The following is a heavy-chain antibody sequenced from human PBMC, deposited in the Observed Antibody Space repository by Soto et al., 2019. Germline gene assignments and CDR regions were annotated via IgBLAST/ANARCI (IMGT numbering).Heavy chain of an antibody. Sequence: GGSLRLSCAASGFTFSSYGMHWVRQAPGKGLEWVAVISYDGGNKYYADSVKGRFTISRDNSKNTLYLQMNSLRAEDTAVYYCAKDLKGDCSGGSCPHYYYGMDVWGQGTTVTVSS. CDR2: ISYDGGNK. CDR3: AKDLKGDCSGGSCPHYYYGMDV. CDR1: GFTFSSYG. D-gene: IGHD2-15*01. V-gene: IGHV3-30*18. J-gene: IGHJ6*02.